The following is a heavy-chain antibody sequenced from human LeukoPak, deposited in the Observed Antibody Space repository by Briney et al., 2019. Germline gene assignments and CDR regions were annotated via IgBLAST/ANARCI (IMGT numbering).Heavy chain of an antibody. D-gene: IGHD3-10*02. CDR2: IKKDGSEK. CDR1: GFTFSSYA. J-gene: IGHJ6*04. Sequence: PGGSLRLSCAASGFTFSSYAMSWVRQAPGKGLEWVANIKKDGSEKYYVDSVKGRFTISRDNARKSLYLQMNSLRAEDTAVYYCAELGITMIGGVWGKGTTVTISS. V-gene: IGHV3-7*01. CDR3: AELGITMIGGV.